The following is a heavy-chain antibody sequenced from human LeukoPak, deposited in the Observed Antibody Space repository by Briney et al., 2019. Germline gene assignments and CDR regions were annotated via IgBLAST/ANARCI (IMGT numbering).Heavy chain of an antibody. CDR1: GYRFTSYG. J-gene: IGHJ6*04. V-gene: IGHV1-18*01. Sequence: ASVKVSCKASGYRFTSYGISWVRQAPGQGLEWMGWISAYNVNTNDAQKFQGRVTMTTDTSTSTVYMEPRSLRSDDTAVYYCGRDYSGYDGMDVWGKGTTVTVSS. CDR2: ISAYNVNT. CDR3: GRDYSGYDGMDV. D-gene: IGHD1-26*01.